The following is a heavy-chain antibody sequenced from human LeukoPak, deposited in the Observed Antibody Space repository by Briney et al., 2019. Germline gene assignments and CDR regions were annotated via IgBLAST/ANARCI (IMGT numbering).Heavy chain of an antibody. CDR3: AKVTIFGVVIGAFDI. Sequence: GGSLRLSCAASGFTFSSYAMSWVRQAPGKGLEWVSAISGSGGSTYCADSVKGRFTISRDNSKNTLYLQMNSLRAEDTAVYYCAKVTIFGVVIGAFDIWGQGTMVTVSS. D-gene: IGHD3-3*01. V-gene: IGHV3-23*01. CDR2: ISGSGGST. CDR1: GFTFSSYA. J-gene: IGHJ3*02.